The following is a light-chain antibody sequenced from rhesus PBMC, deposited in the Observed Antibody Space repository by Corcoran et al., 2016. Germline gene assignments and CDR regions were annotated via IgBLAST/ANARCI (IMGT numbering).Light chain of an antibody. J-gene: IGKJ2*01. CDR2: YAT. Sequence: DIQMTQSPSSLSASVGDTVTITCRASQDINNYLSWYQQKPGKAPKPLFYYATSLETGVPSRFSGSGSGTDYTLTISSLQPGDIATYYCPQYNNSPYSFGLGTKVEIK. CDR3: PQYNNSPYS. V-gene: IGKV1-66*01. CDR1: QDINNY.